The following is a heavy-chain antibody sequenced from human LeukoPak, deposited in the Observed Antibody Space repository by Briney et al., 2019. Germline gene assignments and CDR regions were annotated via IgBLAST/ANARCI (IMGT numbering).Heavy chain of an antibody. V-gene: IGHV4-59*01. D-gene: IGHD3-10*01. CDR3: ARGRITMVRGGYVNWFDP. J-gene: IGHJ5*02. CDR1: GGSISSYY. CDR2: IYYSGST. Sequence: SETLSLTCTVSGGSISSYYWSWIRQPPGKGLEWIGYIYYSGSTNYNPSLKSRVTISVDTSKNQFSLKRSSVTAADTAVYYCARGRITMVRGGYVNWFDPWGQGTLVTVSS.